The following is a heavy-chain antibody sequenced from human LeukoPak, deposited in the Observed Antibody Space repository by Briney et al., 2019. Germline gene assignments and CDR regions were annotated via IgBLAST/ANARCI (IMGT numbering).Heavy chain of an antibody. CDR3: AKGAFPTAMVTPSFDY. CDR1: RFTFSSYA. Sequence: GGSLRLSCAASRFTFSSYAMSWVRQAPGKGLEWVSTISGSGGSTYYADSVKGRFTISRDNSKSTLYLQMDSLRAEDTAVYYCAKGAFPTAMVTPSFDYWGQGTLVTVSS. V-gene: IGHV3-23*01. J-gene: IGHJ4*02. CDR2: ISGSGGST. D-gene: IGHD5-18*01.